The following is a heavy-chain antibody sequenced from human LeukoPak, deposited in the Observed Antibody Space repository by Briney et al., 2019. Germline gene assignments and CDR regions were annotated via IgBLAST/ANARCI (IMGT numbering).Heavy chain of an antibody. J-gene: IGHJ3*02. CDR3: AKDLVRGWYASAFDI. Sequence: PGGSLRLSCAASGFTFSSYAMSWVRQAPGKGLEWVAVISYDGSNKYYADSVKGRFTISRDNSKNTLYLQMNSLRAEDTAVYYCAKDLVRGWYASAFDIWGQGTMVTVSS. D-gene: IGHD6-19*01. CDR1: GFTFSSYA. V-gene: IGHV3-30*18. CDR2: ISYDGSNK.